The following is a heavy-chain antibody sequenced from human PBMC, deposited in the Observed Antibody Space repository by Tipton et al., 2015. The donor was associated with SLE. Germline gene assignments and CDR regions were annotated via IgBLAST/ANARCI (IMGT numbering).Heavy chain of an antibody. Sequence: TLSLTCAVHDGSLSNYYWSWFRRPPGRGLEWIGEITRRGKTNYNPSLKSRVTISVDTSKNQFSLNLRSVTAADTAVYYCAGDSSGSYYDRGGYYQLANRHFDLWGRGILVSVSS. J-gene: IGHJ4*02. CDR3: AGDSSGSYYDRGGYYQLANRHFDL. V-gene: IGHV4-34*01. CDR1: DGSLSNYY. D-gene: IGHD3-22*01. CDR2: ITRRGKT.